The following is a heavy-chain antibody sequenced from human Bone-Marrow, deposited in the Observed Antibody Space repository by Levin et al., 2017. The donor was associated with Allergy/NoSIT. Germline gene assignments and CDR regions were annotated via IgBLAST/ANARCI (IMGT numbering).Heavy chain of an antibody. D-gene: IGHD2-15*01. CDR3: ARNRNCSGGSCKGV. Sequence: SCAVSGFTVSNNYMRWVRQAPGKGLEWVSLIYSGGDTNYADSVKGRFIISRDGSKNTLYLQMNSLPAEDTAVEYCARNRNCSGGSCKGVWGQGTLVTVSS. CDR1: GFTVSNNY. J-gene: IGHJ4*02. CDR2: IYSGGDT. V-gene: IGHV3-66*01.